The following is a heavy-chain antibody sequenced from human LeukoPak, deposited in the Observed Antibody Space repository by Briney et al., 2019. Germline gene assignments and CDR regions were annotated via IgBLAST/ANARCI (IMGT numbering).Heavy chain of an antibody. CDR2: IYYSGST. J-gene: IGHJ4*02. Sequence: SETLSLTCTVSGGSISSYYWSWIRQPPGKGLEWIGYIYYSGSTNYNPSLKSRVTISVDTSKNQFSLKLSSVTAADTAVYCCARDYCSGGSCYNDYWGQGTLVTVSS. CDR3: ARDYCSGGSCYNDY. CDR1: GGSISSYY. D-gene: IGHD2-15*01. V-gene: IGHV4-59*01.